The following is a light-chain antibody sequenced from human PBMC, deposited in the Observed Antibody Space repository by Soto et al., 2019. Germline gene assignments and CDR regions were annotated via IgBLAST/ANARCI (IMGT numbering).Light chain of an antibody. Sequence: QSALTQPASVSGSPGQSITISCTGTSSDVGGYDYVSWYQQHPGKAPKLMIYDVSHRPSGVSNRFSGSKSGNTASLTISGLPAEDEADYYCSSFTSSITLVFGGGTKLTVL. J-gene: IGLJ2*01. CDR1: SSDVGGYDY. V-gene: IGLV2-14*03. CDR3: SSFTSSITLV. CDR2: DVS.